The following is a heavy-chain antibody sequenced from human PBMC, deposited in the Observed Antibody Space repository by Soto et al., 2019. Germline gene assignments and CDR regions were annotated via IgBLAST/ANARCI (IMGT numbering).Heavy chain of an antibody. CDR2: INHSGST. CDR3: AGEITGTISFYY. D-gene: IGHD1-7*01. J-gene: IGHJ4*02. V-gene: IGHV4-34*01. CDR1: GGSFSGYY. Sequence: PSETLSLTCAVYGGSFSGYYWSWIRQPPGKGLEWIGEINHSGSTNYNPSLKSRVTISVDTSKNQFSLKLGSVTAADTAVYYCAGEITGTISFYYWGQGTLVTVSS.